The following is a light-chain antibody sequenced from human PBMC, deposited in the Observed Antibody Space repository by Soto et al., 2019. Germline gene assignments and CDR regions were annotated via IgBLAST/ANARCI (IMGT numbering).Light chain of an antibody. Sequence: SVLTQPPSPSRSPGQSVTLSCTGNRSDVGAYNYVSWYQQHPGKAPKLMIYEVSKRPSGVPDRFSGSKSGNTASLTVSGLQAEDEADYYCSSYAGSNIYVFGTGTKVTVL. CDR2: EVS. CDR3: SSYAGSNIYV. V-gene: IGLV2-8*01. J-gene: IGLJ1*01. CDR1: RSDVGAYNY.